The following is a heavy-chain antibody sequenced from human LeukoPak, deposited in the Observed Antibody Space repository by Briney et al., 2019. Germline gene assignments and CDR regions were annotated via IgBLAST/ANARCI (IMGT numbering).Heavy chain of an antibody. CDR1: GGTFSSYA. CDR2: IIPIFGTA. D-gene: IGHD3-9*01. J-gene: IGHJ4*02. Sequence: ASVKVSCKASGGTFSSYAISWVRQAPGQGLEWMGGIIPIFGTANYAQKFQGRVTITADKSTSTAYMELSSLRSEDTAVYYCASTYDTGHFDYWGQGTLVTVSS. V-gene: IGHV1-69*06. CDR3: ASTYDTGHFDY.